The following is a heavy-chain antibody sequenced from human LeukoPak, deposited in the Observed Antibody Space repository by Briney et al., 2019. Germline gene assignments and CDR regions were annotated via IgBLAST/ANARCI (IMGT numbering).Heavy chain of an antibody. CDR2: INPTGGST. CDR3: ARGSSSGYTGWY. CDR1: GYTFTAYY. D-gene: IGHD3-22*01. V-gene: IGHV1-46*01. Sequence: ASVKVSCKASGYTFTAYYMHWVRQAPGQGLEWMGVINPTGGSTSYAQKFQGRVTMTRDMSTSTVYMELSSLRSEDTAVYYCARGSSSGYTGWYWGQGTLVTVSS. J-gene: IGHJ4*02.